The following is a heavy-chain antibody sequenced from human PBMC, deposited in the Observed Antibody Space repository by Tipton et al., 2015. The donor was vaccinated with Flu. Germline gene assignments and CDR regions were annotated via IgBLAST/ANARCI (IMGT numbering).Heavy chain of an antibody. CDR3: ARVGGDYRDTSGFIPWFDL. V-gene: IGHV4-4*07. CDR1: GGSMSNNF. Sequence: TLSLTCTVSGGSMSNNFWSWFRQPAEKGLEWIGRIYASGVTNYNPSLKSRVTMSIDTSKNQFSLRLSSVTAADTAVYYCARVGGDYRDTSGFIPWFDLWGQGTLVTVSS. D-gene: IGHD3-22*01. J-gene: IGHJ5*02. CDR2: IYASGVT.